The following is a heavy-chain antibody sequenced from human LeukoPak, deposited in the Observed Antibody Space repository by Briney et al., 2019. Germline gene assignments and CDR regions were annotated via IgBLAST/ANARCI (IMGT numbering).Heavy chain of an antibody. D-gene: IGHD1-26*01. V-gene: IGHV3-48*03. J-gene: IGHJ4*02. Sequence: GGSLRLSCAASGFTFGSYEMNWIRQAPGKGLEWVSYISSSGSTIYYADSVKGRFTISRDNAKNSLYLQMNSLRAEDTAVYYCARDASGSYSPLDYWGQGTLVTVSS. CDR2: ISSSGSTI. CDR1: GFTFGSYE. CDR3: ARDASGSYSPLDY.